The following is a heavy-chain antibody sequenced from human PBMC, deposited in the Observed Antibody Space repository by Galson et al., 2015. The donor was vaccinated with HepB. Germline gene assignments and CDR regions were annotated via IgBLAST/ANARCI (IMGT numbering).Heavy chain of an antibody. V-gene: IGHV3-23*01. CDR1: GFTFSTYV. CDR3: ARATYGGWNGFDY. CDR2: ISGSGGNT. D-gene: IGHD4/OR15-4a*01. J-gene: IGHJ4*02. Sequence: SLRLSCAASGFTFSTYVMSWVRQAPGKGLQWVAGISGSGGNTDFADSVKGRFTISRDNAKNSLYLQMNSLRDEDTAVYYCARATYGGWNGFDYWGQGTLVTVSS.